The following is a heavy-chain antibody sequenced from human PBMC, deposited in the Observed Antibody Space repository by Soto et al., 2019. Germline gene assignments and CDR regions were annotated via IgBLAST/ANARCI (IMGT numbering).Heavy chain of an antibody. D-gene: IGHD1-26*01. Sequence: ASVKVSCKASGYTFTSYAMHWVRQAPGQRLEWMGWINAGNGNTKYSQKFQGRVTITRDTSASTAYMELSSLRSEDTAVYYCARCSSGSYYGDDAFDIWGQGTMVTVSS. V-gene: IGHV1-3*01. CDR1: GYTFTSYA. CDR2: INAGNGNT. CDR3: ARCSSGSYYGDDAFDI. J-gene: IGHJ3*02.